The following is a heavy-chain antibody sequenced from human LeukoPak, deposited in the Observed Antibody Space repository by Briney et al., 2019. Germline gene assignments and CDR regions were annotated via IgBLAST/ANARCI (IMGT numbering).Heavy chain of an antibody. J-gene: IGHJ2*01. CDR3: AMVVAATGRLWNFDL. Sequence: SETLSLTCTVSGGSISSPTFYWGYIRQPPGKGLEWIGSIYYSGSTFYTPSLKSRVTMSVDTSKNQFSLKLSSVTAADTAVYYCAMVVAATGRLWNFDLWGRGTLVTVSS. CDR1: GGSISSPTFY. V-gene: IGHV4-39*01. D-gene: IGHD2-15*01. CDR2: IYYSGST.